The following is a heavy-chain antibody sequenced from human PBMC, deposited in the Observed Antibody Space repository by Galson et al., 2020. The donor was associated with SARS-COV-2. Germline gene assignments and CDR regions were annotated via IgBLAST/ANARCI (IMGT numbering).Heavy chain of an antibody. CDR3: ARQPLFRQVPKFGWDIPALRKQMSESHYYFDL. J-gene: IGHJ2*01. V-gene: IGHV4-59*08. CDR1: GVSISSYS. CDR2: ISKTGTT. Sequence: SETLSLTCTVSGVSISSYSWTWIRQPPGKGLEYLGSISKTGTTDYSPSFQGRVTISVETSMARFSLDLSFVTAADTAVYFCARQPLFRQVPKFGWDIPALRKQMSESHYYFDLWGRGTLITVSS. D-gene: IGHD5-12*01.